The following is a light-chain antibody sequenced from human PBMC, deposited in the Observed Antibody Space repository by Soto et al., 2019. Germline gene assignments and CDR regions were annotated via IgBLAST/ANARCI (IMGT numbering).Light chain of an antibody. V-gene: IGLV3-21*04. Sequence: SYELTKPHSVSVAPGKTARITCGGNNIGSKSVHWYQQKPGQAPVLVIYYDSDRPSGIPERFSGSNSGNTATLTISRVEAGDEADYYCQVWDSSSDHYVFVTGTKLTVL. CDR3: QVWDSSSDHYV. J-gene: IGLJ1*01. CDR2: YDS. CDR1: NIGSKS.